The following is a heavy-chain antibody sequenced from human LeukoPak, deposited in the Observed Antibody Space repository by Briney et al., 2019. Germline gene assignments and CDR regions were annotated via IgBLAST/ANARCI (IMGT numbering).Heavy chain of an antibody. CDR1: GGSISSYY. Sequence: SETLSLTCTVSGGSISSYYWSWIRQPPGKGLEWIGYIYYSGSTNYNPSLKSRVTISVDTSKNQFSLKLSSVTAADTAVYYCARVPRRRFGEFYYFDYWGQGTLVTVSS. CDR2: IYYSGST. CDR3: ARVPRRRFGEFYYFDY. V-gene: IGHV4-59*01. D-gene: IGHD3-10*01. J-gene: IGHJ4*02.